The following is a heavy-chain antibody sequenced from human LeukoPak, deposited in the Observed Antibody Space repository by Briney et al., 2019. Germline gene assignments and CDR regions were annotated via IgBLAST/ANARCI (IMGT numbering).Heavy chain of an antibody. CDR2: ISSSSSYI. J-gene: IGHJ4*02. CDR3: ARDTPGRLASTGG. CDR1: GFTFSSYS. V-gene: IGHV3-21*01. D-gene: IGHD2-2*01. Sequence: PGGSLRLSCAASGFTFSSYSMNWVRQAPGKGLEWVSSISSSSSYIYYADSVKGRFTISRDNAKNSLYLQMNSLRAEDTAVYYCARDTPGRLASTGGWGQGTLVTVSS.